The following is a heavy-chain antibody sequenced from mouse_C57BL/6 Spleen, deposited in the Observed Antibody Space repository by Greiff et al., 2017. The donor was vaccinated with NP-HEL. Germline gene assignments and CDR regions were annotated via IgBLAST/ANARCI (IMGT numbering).Heavy chain of an antibody. CDR2: IYPGDGDT. V-gene: IGHV1-82*01. Sequence: VQLVESGPELVKPGASVKISCKASGYAFSSSWMNWVKQRPGKGLEWIGRIYPGDGDTNYNGKFKGKATLTADKSSSTAYMQLSSLTSEDSAVYFCAREDYDYPLYAMDYWGQGTSVTVSS. D-gene: IGHD2-4*01. CDR1: GYAFSSSW. CDR3: AREDYDYPLYAMDY. J-gene: IGHJ4*01.